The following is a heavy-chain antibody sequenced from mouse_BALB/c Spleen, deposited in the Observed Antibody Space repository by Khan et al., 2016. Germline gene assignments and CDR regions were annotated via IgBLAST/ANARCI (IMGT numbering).Heavy chain of an antibody. V-gene: IGHV5-6*01. D-gene: IGHD2-12*01. CDR2: ISSGGSYT. CDR3: AIYYSSMDY. Sequence: EVELVESGGDLVKPGGSLKLSCAASGFTFSLSFISFFLHTPDKRLEWVATISSGGSYTYYPDSGKGRVTIDRDNAKNNLYLQMSSLKSEDTAMYYCAIYYSSMDYWGQGTSVTVSS. CDR1: GFTFSLSF. J-gene: IGHJ4*01.